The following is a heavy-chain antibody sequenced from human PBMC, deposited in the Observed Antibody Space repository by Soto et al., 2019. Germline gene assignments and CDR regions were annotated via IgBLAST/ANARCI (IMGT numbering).Heavy chain of an antibody. CDR2: IYDSGRT. V-gene: IGHV4-59*01. Sequence: QVQLQESGPGLVKPSETLSLTCTVSGGCISSYHCSWIRQPPWKGLEWMGYIYDSGRTKYNHSLKKRATISVDTSKIPFSLQMSSVTYSDTDVSYCARLATRYYFDYWGQGTLVTVSS. J-gene: IGHJ4*02. CDR3: ARLATRYYFDY. CDR1: GGCISSYH.